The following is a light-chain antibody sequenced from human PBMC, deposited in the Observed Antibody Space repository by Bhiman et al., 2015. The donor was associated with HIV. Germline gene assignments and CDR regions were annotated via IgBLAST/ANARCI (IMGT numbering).Light chain of an antibody. CDR1: DSDIGINS. CDR3: ASWDDSLNGPL. Sequence: QPVLTQSPSVSGTPGQRVTIFCSGSDSDIGINSVSWYQQLPGTAPKLLIYGNVLRPSRVPDRFSGSKSGTSASLVISGLQAEDEATYFCASWDDSLNGPLFGGGTKLTVL. CDR2: GNV. V-gene: IGLV1-44*01. J-gene: IGLJ3*02.